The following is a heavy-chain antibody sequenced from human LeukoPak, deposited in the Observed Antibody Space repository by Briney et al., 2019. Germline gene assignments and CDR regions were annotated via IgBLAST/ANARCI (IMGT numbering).Heavy chain of an antibody. V-gene: IGHV4-4*07. CDR3: ARGGDSSSWYYYYGMDV. CDR2: XYTSGST. D-gene: IGHD6-13*01. CDR1: GGSISSYY. J-gene: IGHJ6*02. Sequence: PSETLSLTCTVSGGSISSYYWSWIRQPAGKGXXXXXXXYTSGSTNYNPSLKSRVTMSVDTSKNQFSLKLSSVTAADTAVYYCARGGDSSSWYYYYGMDVWGQGTTVTVSS.